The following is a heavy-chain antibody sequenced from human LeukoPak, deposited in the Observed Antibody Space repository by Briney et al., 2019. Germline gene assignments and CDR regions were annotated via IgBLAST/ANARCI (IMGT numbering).Heavy chain of an antibody. Sequence: SGGSLRLSCAASGFTFDDYGMSWVRQAPGKGLEWVSGINWNGGSTGYADSVKGRFTISRDNAKNSLYLQMNSLRAEDTALYHCARAKVWYFDWPDAFDIWGQGTMVTVSS. CDR3: ARAKVWYFDWPDAFDI. J-gene: IGHJ3*02. CDR1: GFTFDDYG. V-gene: IGHV3-20*01. CDR2: INWNGGST. D-gene: IGHD3-9*01.